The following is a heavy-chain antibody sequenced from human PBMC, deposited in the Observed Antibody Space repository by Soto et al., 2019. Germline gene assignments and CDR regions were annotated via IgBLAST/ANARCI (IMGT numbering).Heavy chain of an antibody. D-gene: IGHD3-3*01. CDR2: INHSGST. J-gene: IGHJ4*02. CDR3: ARGVDDFWSGPGPIDY. V-gene: IGHV4-39*02. CDR1: GGSISSGDYY. Sequence: SETLSLTCTVSGGSISSGDYYWSWIRQPPGKGLEWIGEINHSGSTKYNPSLKSRVTISVDTSKNHFSLKLSSVTAADTAVYYCARGVDDFWSGPGPIDYWGQGTLVTVSS.